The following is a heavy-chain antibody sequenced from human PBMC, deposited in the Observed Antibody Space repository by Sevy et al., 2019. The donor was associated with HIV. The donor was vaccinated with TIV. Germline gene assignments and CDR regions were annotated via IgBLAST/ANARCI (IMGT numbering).Heavy chain of an antibody. V-gene: IGHV3-30*03. CDR2: ISFGGSNK. CDR1: GFTFSSYD. CDR3: AHLGVDVDTTMGMGEY. D-gene: IGHD5-18*01. J-gene: IGHJ4*02. Sequence: GGSLRLSCAASGFTFSSYDMHWVRQAPGKGLEWVAFISFGGSNKYYADSVKGRFTISRANSKNTLYLQINSLRPEDTAVYYCAHLGVDVDTTMGMGEYWGQGTLVTVSS.